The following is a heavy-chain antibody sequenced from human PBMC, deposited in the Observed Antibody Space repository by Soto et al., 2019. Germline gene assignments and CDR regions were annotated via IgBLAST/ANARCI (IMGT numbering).Heavy chain of an antibody. Sequence: EVQLLESGGRLMQPGGSLRLSCAASGFTFSNYAMTWVRQAPGKGLEWVSAISEGGDRTYYAASLKGRFTISRDNSRNTVYLQMNSLTAADTALYYCTKLRTITTGASDCWGQGTLVTVSS. CDR2: ISEGGDRT. V-gene: IGHV3-23*01. J-gene: IGHJ4*02. CDR1: GFTFSNYA. D-gene: IGHD1-1*01. CDR3: TKLRTITTGASDC.